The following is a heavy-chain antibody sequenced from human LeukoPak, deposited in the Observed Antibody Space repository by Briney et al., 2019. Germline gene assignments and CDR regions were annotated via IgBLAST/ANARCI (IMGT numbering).Heavy chain of an antibody. D-gene: IGHD6-19*01. Sequence: PGGSLRLSCAASGFTFSGYWMHWVRQAPGKGLVWVSHINSDGTSTNYVDSVKGRFSISRDNSKNTSYLEMNSLRDEDTAVYYCARDSSGWGGNNWFDPWGQGTLVTVSS. CDR3: ARDSSGWGGNNWFDP. V-gene: IGHV3-74*01. J-gene: IGHJ5*02. CDR2: INSDGTST. CDR1: GFTFSGYW.